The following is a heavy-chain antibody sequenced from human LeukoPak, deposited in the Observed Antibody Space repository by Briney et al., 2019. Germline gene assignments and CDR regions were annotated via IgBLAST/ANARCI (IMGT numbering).Heavy chain of an antibody. CDR3: ARDSPPAYCSSGSCYFDS. V-gene: IGHV4-59*12. CDR1: GGSISTYY. CDR2: IYYSGST. J-gene: IGHJ4*02. D-gene: IGHD2-15*01. Sequence: SETLSLTCTASGGSISTYYWSWLRQPPGKGLEWIGYIYYSGSTNYNPSLKSRVTISRDTSKNEFSLILSSLTAADTAVYYCARDSPPAYCSSGSCYFDSWGQGTLVTVSS.